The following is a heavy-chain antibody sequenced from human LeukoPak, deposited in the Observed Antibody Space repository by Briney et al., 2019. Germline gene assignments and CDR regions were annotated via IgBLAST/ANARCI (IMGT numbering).Heavy chain of an antibody. CDR2: IYHSGST. J-gene: IGHJ4*02. CDR3: ARAITGSPSENDY. Sequence: SETLSLTCTVSGYSISSGYYRGWNRQPPGKGLEWIGSIYHSGSTYYNPSLKSRVTISVDTSKNQFSLKLSSVTAADTAVYYCARAITGSPSENDYWGQGTLVTVSS. CDR1: GYSISSGYY. V-gene: IGHV4-38-2*02. D-gene: IGHD1-14*01.